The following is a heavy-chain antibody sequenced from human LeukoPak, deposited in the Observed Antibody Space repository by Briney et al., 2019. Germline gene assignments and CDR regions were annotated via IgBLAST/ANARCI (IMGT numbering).Heavy chain of an antibody. CDR3: ASGIAEAGSYYFDY. V-gene: IGHV4-59*01. Sequence: PSETLSLTCTVSGGSISSYYWSWIRQPPGKGLEWIGYIYYSGSTNYNPSLKSRVTISVDTSKNQFSLKLSSVTAADTAVYYCASGIAEAGSYYFDYWGQGTLVTVSS. J-gene: IGHJ4*02. D-gene: IGHD6-19*01. CDR1: GGSISSYY. CDR2: IYYSGST.